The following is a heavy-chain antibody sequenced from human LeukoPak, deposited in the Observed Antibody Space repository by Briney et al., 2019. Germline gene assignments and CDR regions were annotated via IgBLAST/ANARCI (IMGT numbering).Heavy chain of an antibody. V-gene: IGHV3-30-3*01. D-gene: IGHD6-19*01. CDR3: AKAPFLAVAARNWFDP. CDR2: ISYDGSNK. Sequence: PGGSLRLSCAASGFTFSSYAMHWVRQAPGKGLEWVAVISYDGSNKYYADSVKGRFTISRDNAKNSLYLQMNSLRAEDTALYYCAKAPFLAVAARNWFDPWGQGTLVTVSS. J-gene: IGHJ5*02. CDR1: GFTFSSYA.